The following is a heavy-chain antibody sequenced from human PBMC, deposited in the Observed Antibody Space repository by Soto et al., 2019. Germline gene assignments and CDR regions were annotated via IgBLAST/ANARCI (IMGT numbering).Heavy chain of an antibody. CDR3: ASSGMEHSSSKRYTRRDGNWFDP. CDR2: IIPILGIA. Sequence: SVKVSCKASGGTFSSYTISWVRQAPGQGLEWMGRIIPILGIANYAQKLQGRVKITADKSTSTAYKKLSRLRSEDTVLYYCASSGMEHSSSKRYTRRDGNWFDPWGQGTLVTVSS. CDR1: GGTFSSYT. J-gene: IGHJ5*02. D-gene: IGHD6-6*01. V-gene: IGHV1-69*02.